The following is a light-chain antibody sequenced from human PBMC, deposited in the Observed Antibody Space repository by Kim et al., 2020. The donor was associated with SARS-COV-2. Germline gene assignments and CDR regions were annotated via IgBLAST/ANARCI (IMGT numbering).Light chain of an antibody. V-gene: IGKV4-1*01. CDR1: QSVLYSSNNKNY. CDR3: QQYYSNPRSYT. J-gene: IGKJ2*01. CDR2: WAS. Sequence: DIVMTQSPDSLAVSLGERATINCKSSQSVLYSSNNKNYLAWYQQKPGQPPKLLIYWASTRESGVPDRFSGSGSGRDFTLTISSLQAEDVAVYYCQQYYSNPRSYTFGQGTKLEIK.